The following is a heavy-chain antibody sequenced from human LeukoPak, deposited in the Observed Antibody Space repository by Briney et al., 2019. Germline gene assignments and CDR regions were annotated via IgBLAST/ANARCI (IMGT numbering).Heavy chain of an antibody. J-gene: IGHJ4*02. CDR2: INHSEST. CDR1: GGSFRGYY. V-gene: IGHV4-34*01. D-gene: IGHD5-12*01. CDR3: AVSGYDYDVDY. Sequence: SETLSLTCAVYGGSFRGYYGSCIRQPPGKGLEGIGEINHSESTNYNTSLKSRVTISVDTSKNQFSLKLSSVTDAETAVYYCAVSGYDYDVDYWGQGTLVTVSS.